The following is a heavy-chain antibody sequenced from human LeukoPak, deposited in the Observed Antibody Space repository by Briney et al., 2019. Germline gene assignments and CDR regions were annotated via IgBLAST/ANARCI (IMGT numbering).Heavy chain of an antibody. Sequence: PSETLSLTCTVSGGSISSSSYYWSWIRQPPGKGLEWIGYIYYSGSTNYNPSLKSRVTISVDTSKNQFSLKLSSVTAADTAVYYCARDDNYYDSSGYRIYYGMDVWGQGTTVTVSS. CDR2: IYYSGST. J-gene: IGHJ6*02. CDR1: GGSISSSSYY. V-gene: IGHV4-61*01. D-gene: IGHD3-22*01. CDR3: ARDDNYYDSSGYRIYYGMDV.